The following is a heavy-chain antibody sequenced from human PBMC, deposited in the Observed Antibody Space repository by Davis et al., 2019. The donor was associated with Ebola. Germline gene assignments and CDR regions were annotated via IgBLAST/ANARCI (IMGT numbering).Heavy chain of an antibody. V-gene: IGHV3-30*18. J-gene: IGHJ5*02. D-gene: IGHD3-16*02. CDR2: ISYDGSNK. Sequence: GESLKISCAASGFTFSSYGTHWVRQAPGKGLEWVAVISYDGSNKYYADSVKGRFTISRDNSKNTLYLQMNSLRAEDTAVYYCAKDGHYDYVWGSYRYTGWFDPWGQGTLVTVSS. CDR1: GFTFSSYG. CDR3: AKDGHYDYVWGSYRYTGWFDP.